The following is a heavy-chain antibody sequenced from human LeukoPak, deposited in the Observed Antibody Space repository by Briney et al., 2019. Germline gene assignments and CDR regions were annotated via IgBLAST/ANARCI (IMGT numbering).Heavy chain of an antibody. Sequence: ASVKVSCKASGYTFTSYDINWVRQAPGQGLEWMGWMNPKSGNTGYAQKFQGRVTMTRDTSISTAYMELGSLRSEDTAVYYCARVTGSIDYWGQGPLVPVSS. V-gene: IGHV1-8*01. CDR1: GYTFTSYD. J-gene: IGHJ4*02. CDR3: ARVTGSIDY. CDR2: MNPKSGNT. D-gene: IGHD1-26*01.